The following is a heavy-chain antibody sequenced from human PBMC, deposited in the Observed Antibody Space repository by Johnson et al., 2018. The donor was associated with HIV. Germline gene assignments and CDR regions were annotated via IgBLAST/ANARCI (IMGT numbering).Heavy chain of an antibody. Sequence: VQLVESGGGLVKPGGSLRLSCVASGFNFRTYDMHWVRQAPGKGLEWVSAIGTLSDTFYPDSVKGRFTVSRENAKNSLYLQMNSLRAEDTAVYFCAREDTPFGSPHEGDPFDVWGQGTMVTVSS. CDR2: IGTLSDT. D-gene: IGHD3-16*01. V-gene: IGHV3-13*01. CDR3: AREDTPFGSPHEGDPFDV. J-gene: IGHJ3*01. CDR1: GFNFRTYD.